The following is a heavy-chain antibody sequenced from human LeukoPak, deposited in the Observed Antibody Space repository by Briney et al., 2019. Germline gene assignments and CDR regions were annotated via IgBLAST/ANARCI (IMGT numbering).Heavy chain of an antibody. D-gene: IGHD3-16*01. CDR3: AAQGGPPYYYYYYMDV. Sequence: SETLSLTCTVSGGSISSSSYYWGWIRQPPGKGLEWIGSIYYSGSTYYNPSLKSRVTISIDTSKNQFSLRPSSVTAADTAVYYCAAQGGPPYYYYYYMDVWGKGTTVTVSS. CDR1: GGSISSSSYY. V-gene: IGHV4-39*07. J-gene: IGHJ6*03. CDR2: IYYSGST.